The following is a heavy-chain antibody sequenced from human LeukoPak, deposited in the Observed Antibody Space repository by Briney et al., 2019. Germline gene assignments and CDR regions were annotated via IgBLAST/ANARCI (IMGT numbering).Heavy chain of an antibody. CDR1: GYTFTGYY. CDR3: ARDRNSGASLDI. J-gene: IGHJ3*02. D-gene: IGHD6-6*01. V-gene: IGHV1-2*02. Sequence: ASVKVSCNASGYTFTGYYIHGVRQAPGQGLEWMGWIYPYSGDTNYAQNFQGRVTMTRDTSISTAYMELSSLKSDDTAVYYCARDRNSGASLDIWGQGTMLTVSS. CDR2: IYPYSGDT.